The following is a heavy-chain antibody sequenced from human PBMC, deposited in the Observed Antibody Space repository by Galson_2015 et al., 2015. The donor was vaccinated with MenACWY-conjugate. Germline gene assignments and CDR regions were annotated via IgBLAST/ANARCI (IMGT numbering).Heavy chain of an antibody. J-gene: IGHJ4*02. V-gene: IGHV3-7*03. D-gene: IGHD3-10*01. CDR1: GSTLSSYW. CDR3: ARGPRGQPPGGGFDY. CDR2: IKQDGNDK. Sequence: SLRLSCAASGSTLSSYWMSWARQAPGKGLEWEASIKQDGNDKEYLDSVKGRFTISRDNARNSLYLQMNSLRAEDTAIYYCARGPRGQPPGGGFDYWGQGTLVTVSS.